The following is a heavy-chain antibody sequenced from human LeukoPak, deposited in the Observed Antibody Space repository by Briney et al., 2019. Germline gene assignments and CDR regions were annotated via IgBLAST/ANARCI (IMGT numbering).Heavy chain of an antibody. D-gene: IGHD1-1*01. V-gene: IGHV4-34*01. J-gene: IGHJ4*02. CDR3: AGTTARGLFEYCFDY. Sequence: SETLSLTCAVYGGSFSGYYWSWIRQPPGKGLEWIGEINHSGSTNYNPSLKSRVTISVDTSKNQFSLKLGSVTAADTAVYYCAGTTARGLFEYCFDYWGQGTLVTVPS. CDR2: INHSGST. CDR1: GGSFSGYY.